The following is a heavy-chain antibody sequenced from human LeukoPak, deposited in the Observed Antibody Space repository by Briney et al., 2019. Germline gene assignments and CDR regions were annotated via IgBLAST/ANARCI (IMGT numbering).Heavy chain of an antibody. Sequence: SETLSLTCTVSGGSISSSSYYWSWIRQPAGKGLEWIGRIYTSGSTNYNPSLKSRVTISVDTSKNQFSLKLSSVTAADTAVYYCARADYGDYVTFDYWGQGTLVTVSS. J-gene: IGHJ4*02. CDR2: IYTSGST. V-gene: IGHV4-61*02. D-gene: IGHD4-17*01. CDR3: ARADYGDYVTFDY. CDR1: GGSISSSSYY.